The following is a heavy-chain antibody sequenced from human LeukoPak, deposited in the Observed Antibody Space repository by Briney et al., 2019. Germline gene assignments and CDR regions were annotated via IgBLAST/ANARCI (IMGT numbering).Heavy chain of an antibody. D-gene: IGHD5-12*01. CDR1: GFTFSSYA. CDR2: ISGSGGST. V-gene: IGHV3-23*01. CDR3: ARVGSGYDSYLDY. J-gene: IGHJ4*02. Sequence: GGSLRLSCAASGFTFSSYAMSWVRQAPGKGLEWVSAISGSGGSTYYADSVKGRFTISRDNSKNTLYLQMNSLRAEDTAVYYCARVGSGYDSYLDYWGQGTLVTVSS.